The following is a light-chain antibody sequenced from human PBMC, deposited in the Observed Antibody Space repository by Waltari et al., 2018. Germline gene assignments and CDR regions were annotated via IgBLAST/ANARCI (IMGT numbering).Light chain of an antibody. Sequence: QSALTQPRSVSGSPGQSVTIPCPGTSSDAGNYDYVSWYQQHPGKAPKVVIYDVNNRPSGVPDRFSGSKSGNTASLTISGLQTDDEADYYCCSYAGIVIFGGGTKLTVL. CDR1: SSDAGNYDY. CDR2: DVN. CDR3: CSYAGIVI. J-gene: IGLJ2*01. V-gene: IGLV2-11*01.